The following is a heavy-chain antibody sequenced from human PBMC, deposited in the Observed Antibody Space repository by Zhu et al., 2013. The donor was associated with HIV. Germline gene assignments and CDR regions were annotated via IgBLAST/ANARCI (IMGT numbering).Heavy chain of an antibody. V-gene: IGHV4-39*07. J-gene: IGHJ4*02. CDR3: TRDQAAAGPDY. CDR2: IYYSGSA. CDR1: GDSIITTDYY. D-gene: IGHD6-13*01. Sequence: QVQLEESGPGLVRPSETLSLTCTVSGDSIITTDYYWGWIRQSPEKGLEWIGSIYYSGSAYYNPSLESRVTISVDTSKNQFSLRLTSLTAADTAMYYCTRDQAAAGPDYWGQGTLGHRSPQ.